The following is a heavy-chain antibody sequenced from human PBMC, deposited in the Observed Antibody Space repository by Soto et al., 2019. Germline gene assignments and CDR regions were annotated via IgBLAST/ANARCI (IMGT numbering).Heavy chain of an antibody. D-gene: IGHD3-22*01. J-gene: IGHJ3*02. CDR1: GFTFTSVSSGDY. Sequence: QVQLVQSGAEVKRPGASVKLSCMASGFTFTSVSSGDYIHWVRQAPGQGLEWMGLIDPSSESAAYEQKFQDRVTMTRDTSTSTVFMELSSLRSADTAVDYCTREDSLSPGTFEIWGQGTVVVVSS. CDR3: TREDSLSPGTFEI. V-gene: IGHV1-46*03. CDR2: IDPSSESA.